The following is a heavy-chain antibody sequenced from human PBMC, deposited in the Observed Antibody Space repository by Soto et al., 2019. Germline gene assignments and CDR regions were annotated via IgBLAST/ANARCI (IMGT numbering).Heavy chain of an antibody. D-gene: IGHD1-26*01. CDR1: GYSISSSNW. J-gene: IGHJ4*02. V-gene: IGHV4-28*01. Sequence: SETLSLTCAVSGYSISSSNWWGWIRQPPGKGLERIGYIYYSGTTYYNPSIKSRVTMSVDTSKNLFSLKLTSVTAVDTAVYYCARREIQGPIDYWGQGTLVTVSS. CDR2: IYYSGTT. CDR3: ARREIQGPIDY.